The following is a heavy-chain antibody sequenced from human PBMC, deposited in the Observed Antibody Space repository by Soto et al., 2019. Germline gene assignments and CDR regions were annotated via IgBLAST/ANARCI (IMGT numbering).Heavy chain of an antibody. Sequence: PSETLSLTCIVSGGSISDYYCSWIRQPPGKGLEWIGYISYSGSTSYNPSLKSRLIISVDTSQNQVSLKLASVTAADTAVYYCLTQGFGPLHGLVDVWGQGTTVTVSS. V-gene: IGHV4-59*08. CDR2: ISYSGST. J-gene: IGHJ6*02. CDR3: LTQGFGPLHGLVDV. D-gene: IGHD3-10*01. CDR1: GGSISDYY.